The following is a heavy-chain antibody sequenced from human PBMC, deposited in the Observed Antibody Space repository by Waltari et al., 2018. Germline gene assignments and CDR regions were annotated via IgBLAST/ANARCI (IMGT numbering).Heavy chain of an antibody. CDR3: ARGGYSYGSNY. V-gene: IGHV4-38-2*01. CDR1: GYSISSGYY. J-gene: IGHJ4*02. CDR2: IYHSGIT. Sequence: QVQLQESGPGLVKPSETLSLTCAVSGYSISSGYYWGWIRQPPGKGLEWIGSIYHSGITYYNPSLKSRVTISVDTSKNQFSLKLSSVTAADTAVYYCARGGYSYGSNYWGQGTLVTVSS. D-gene: IGHD5-18*01.